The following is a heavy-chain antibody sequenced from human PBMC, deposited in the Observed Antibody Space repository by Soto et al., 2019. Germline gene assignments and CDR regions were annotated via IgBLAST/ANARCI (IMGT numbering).Heavy chain of an antibody. CDR2: IQSGGST. J-gene: IGHJ6*04. D-gene: IGHD2-15*01. CDR1: GFTVSSKY. CDR3: TRHDVHCCGGSCYGVSRDV. V-gene: IGHV3-66*04. Sequence: EVQLVESGGGLVQPGGSLRLSCAASGFTVSSKYMSWVRQAPGKGLEWVSLIQSGGSTYYADSVKGRFTISRDNSENTLFLQMNSLRGEATAVYYCTRHDVHCCGGSCYGVSRDVWGKGTTVTVSA.